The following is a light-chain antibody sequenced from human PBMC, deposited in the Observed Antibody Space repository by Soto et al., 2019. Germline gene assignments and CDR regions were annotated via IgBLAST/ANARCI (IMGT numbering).Light chain of an antibody. V-gene: IGKV1-39*01. Sequence: DIQMTQSPSSLSASVGDRVNISCRARQTITRYLNWYQQKLGKAPNLLIYCASSLQTGVPSRFSGSGSGTDFTLTISNLQPEDFATYDCQQSHSIPVTFGGGTKVEI. CDR3: QQSHSIPVT. CDR2: CAS. J-gene: IGKJ4*01. CDR1: QTITRY.